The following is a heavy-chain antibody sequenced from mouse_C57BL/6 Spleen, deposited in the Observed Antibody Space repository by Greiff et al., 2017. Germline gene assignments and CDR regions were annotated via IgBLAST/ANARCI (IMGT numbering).Heavy chain of an antibody. CDR1: GFSLTSYG. V-gene: IGHV2-2*01. Sequence: VQGVESGPGLVQPSQSLSITCTVSGFSLTSYGVHWVRQSPGQGLEWLGVIWSGGSTAYNAAFISRLSISKNNSKIQVFFKMNILQADNTAIYYWARTCDYDIYAMDYWGQGTSVTVSS. CDR2: IWSGGST. CDR3: ARTCDYDIYAMDY. J-gene: IGHJ4*01. D-gene: IGHD2-4*01.